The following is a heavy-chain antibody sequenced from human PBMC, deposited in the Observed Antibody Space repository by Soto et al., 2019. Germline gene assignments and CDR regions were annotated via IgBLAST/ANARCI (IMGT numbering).Heavy chain of an antibody. CDR3: AKDRDIVLMVYATPDY. Sequence: GGSLRLSCAASGFTFSSYSISWVRQAPWKGLEWVSAISGSGVSTYYADSVKGRFTISRDNSKNTLYLQMNSLRAEDTAVYYCAKDRDIVLMVYATPDYWGQGTLVTVYS. V-gene: IGHV3-23*01. D-gene: IGHD2-8*01. CDR1: GFTFSSYS. J-gene: IGHJ4*02. CDR2: ISGSGVST.